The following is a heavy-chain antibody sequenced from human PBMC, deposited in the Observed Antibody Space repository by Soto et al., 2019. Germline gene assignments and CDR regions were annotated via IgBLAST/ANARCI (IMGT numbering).Heavy chain of an antibody. Sequence: EVQLLESGGGLVQPGGSLRLSCAATGFTFSNYGMNWVRQAPGKGLEWVSAMSAGGSSTYYADSVKGRFIISRDNSTNSMFLQMDSLRDEDTAVYYFAKGQGTSMAIFEYWGQGTLVTVSS. D-gene: IGHD6-6*01. CDR3: AKGQGTSMAIFEY. V-gene: IGHV3-23*01. CDR2: MSAGGSST. CDR1: GFTFSNYG. J-gene: IGHJ4*02.